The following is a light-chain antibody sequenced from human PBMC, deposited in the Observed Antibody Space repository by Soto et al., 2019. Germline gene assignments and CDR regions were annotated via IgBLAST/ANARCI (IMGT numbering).Light chain of an antibody. CDR3: AAWDDTLNGVV. J-gene: IGLJ2*01. Sequence: QSVLTQPPSASGTPGQRVTISCSGSSSNIGSNTVNWYRQLPGTAPKPLIYSDNQRPSGVSDRFSGSKSGTSASLAIGGFQSDDEAGYYCAAWDDTLNGVVFGGGTKLTVL. V-gene: IGLV1-44*01. CDR2: SDN. CDR1: SSNIGSNT.